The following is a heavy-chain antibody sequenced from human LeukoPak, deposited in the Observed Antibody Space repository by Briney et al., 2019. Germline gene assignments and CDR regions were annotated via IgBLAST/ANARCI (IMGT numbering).Heavy chain of an antibody. J-gene: IGHJ4*02. CDR2: IYYSGST. V-gene: IGHV4-59*01. D-gene: IGHD3-10*01. Sequence: ASETLSLTCTVSGGSISSYYWSWIRQPPGKGLEWIGYIYYSGSTNYNPSLKSRVTISVDTSKNQFSPKLSSVTAADTAVYYCARDYYGSGSYPEPIDYWGQGTLVTVSS. CDR1: GGSISSYY. CDR3: ARDYYGSGSYPEPIDY.